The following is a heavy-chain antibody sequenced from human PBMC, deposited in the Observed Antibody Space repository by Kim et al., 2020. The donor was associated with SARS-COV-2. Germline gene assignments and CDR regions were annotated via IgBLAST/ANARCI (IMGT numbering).Heavy chain of an antibody. J-gene: IGHJ6*02. CDR1: GFTFSNAW. CDR3: TTLLRYFDWLAVKYYYYGMDV. D-gene: IGHD3-9*01. Sequence: GGSLRLSCAASGFTFSNAWMSWFRQAPGKGLEWVGRSKSKTDGGTTDYAAPVKGRFTISRDDSKNTLYLQMNSLKTEDTAVYYCTTLLRYFDWLAVKYYYYGMDVWAQGSTAPLSS. V-gene: IGHV3-15*01. CDR2: SKSKTDGGTT.